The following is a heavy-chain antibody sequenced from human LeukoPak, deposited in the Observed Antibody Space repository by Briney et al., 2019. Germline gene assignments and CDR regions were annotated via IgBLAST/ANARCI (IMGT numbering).Heavy chain of an antibody. Sequence: ASVKVSCKASGYTFTSYDINWVRQATGQGLEWMGWMNPNSGNTGYAQKFQGRVTMTRNTSISTAYMGLSSLRSEDTAVYYCARVVSGWYVSDYYYYMDVWGKGTTVTASS. CDR1: GYTFTSYD. CDR2: MNPNSGNT. CDR3: ARVVSGWYVSDYYYYMDV. D-gene: IGHD6-19*01. J-gene: IGHJ6*03. V-gene: IGHV1-8*01.